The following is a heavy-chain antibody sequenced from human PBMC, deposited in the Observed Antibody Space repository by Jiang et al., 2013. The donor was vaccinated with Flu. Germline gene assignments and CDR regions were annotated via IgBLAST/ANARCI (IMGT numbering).Heavy chain of an antibody. D-gene: IGHD2-8*02. Sequence: TLSLTCAVSGGSISSSNWWSWVRQPPGKGLEWIGEIYHSGSTNYNPSLKSRVTISVDKSKNQFSLKLSSVTAADTAVYYCVRTFCTGGICYNGGYWGQGTLVTVSS. V-gene: IGHV4-4*02. J-gene: IGHJ4*02. CDR3: VRTFCTGGICYNGGY. CDR2: IYHSGST. CDR1: GGSISSSNW.